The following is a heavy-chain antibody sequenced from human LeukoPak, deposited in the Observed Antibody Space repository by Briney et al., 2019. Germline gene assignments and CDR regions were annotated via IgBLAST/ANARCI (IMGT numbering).Heavy chain of an antibody. V-gene: IGHV3-21*01. CDR1: GFTFSSYS. CDR2: ISSSSSYI. D-gene: IGHD5-18*01. J-gene: IGHJ3*02. CDR3: ARDFPSNRAKLWSPDAFDI. Sequence: PGGSLRLSCAASGFTFSSYSMNWVRQAPGKGLEWVSSISSSSSYIYYADSVKGRFTISRDNAKNSLYLQMNSLRAEDTAVYYCARDFPSNRAKLWSPDAFDIWGQGTMVTVSS.